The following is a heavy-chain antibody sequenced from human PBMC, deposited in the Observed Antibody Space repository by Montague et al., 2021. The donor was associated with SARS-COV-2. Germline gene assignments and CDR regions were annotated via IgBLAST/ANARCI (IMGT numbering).Heavy chain of an antibody. Sequence: SETLSLTCAVYGGSFSAYYWSWIRQPPGKGPEWIGEINHSGSTNXNPSLKSRVTISVDTSKNQFSLKLSSVTAADTAVYYCARGLGRIEDVWGQGTTVTVSS. CDR1: GGSFSAYY. CDR2: INHSGST. V-gene: IGHV4-34*01. CDR3: ARGLGRIEDV. J-gene: IGHJ6*02. D-gene: IGHD1-26*01.